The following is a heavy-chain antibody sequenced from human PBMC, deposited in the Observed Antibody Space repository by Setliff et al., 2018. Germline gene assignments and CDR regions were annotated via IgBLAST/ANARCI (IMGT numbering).Heavy chain of an antibody. CDR2: IITAFGSA. CDR3: ATSPKKVTGSDYYNYYMGV. Sequence: RASVKVSCKTSGTTFNSHAINWVRQAPGQGLEWMGRIITAFGSAISAQKFQDRVSITADRTTYTAYLELTSLTLEDTAVYYCATSPKKVTGSDYYNYYMGVWGKGTTVTVSS. V-gene: IGHV1-69*06. D-gene: IGHD3-9*01. J-gene: IGHJ6*03. CDR1: GTTFNSHA.